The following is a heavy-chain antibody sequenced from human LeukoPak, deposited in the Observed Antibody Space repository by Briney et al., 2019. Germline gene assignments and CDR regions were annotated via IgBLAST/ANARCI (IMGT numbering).Heavy chain of an antibody. CDR2: ISRSGDTI. D-gene: IGHD2-21*01. Sequence: GGSLRLSCAASGFTFSRYEMNWVRQAPGKGLEWVSYISRSGDTIYFADSVKGRFTISRDNAKNSLYLQMNSLRTEDTAVYYCNRWHIGGVSYSNVWGQGTLVTVSS. CDR3: NRWHIGGVSYSNV. J-gene: IGHJ1*01. V-gene: IGHV3-48*03. CDR1: GFTFSRYE.